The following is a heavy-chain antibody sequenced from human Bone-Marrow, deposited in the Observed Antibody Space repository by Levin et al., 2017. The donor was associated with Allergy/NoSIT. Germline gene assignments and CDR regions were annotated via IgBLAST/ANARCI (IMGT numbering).Heavy chain of an antibody. J-gene: IGHJ6*02. D-gene: IGHD1-7*01. V-gene: IGHV1-8*01. CDR1: GYTFTSYD. CDR3: ARVGTTRYNWNYAYYYYGMDV. CDR2: MNPNSGNT. Sequence: ASVKVSCKASGYTFTSYDINWVRQATGQGLEWMGWMNPNSGNTGYAQKFQGRVTMTRNTSISTAYMELSSLRSEDTAVYYCARVGTTRYNWNYAYYYYGMDVWGQGTTVTVSS.